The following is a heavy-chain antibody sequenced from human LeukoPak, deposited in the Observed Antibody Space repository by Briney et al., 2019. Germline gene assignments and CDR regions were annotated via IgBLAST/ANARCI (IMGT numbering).Heavy chain of an antibody. CDR3: ARLYYIDSPFYY. CDR2: IHSSGST. D-gene: IGHD3-10*01. V-gene: IGHV4-39*01. Sequence: SETLSLTCTVSGGSIISSSFDWVWIRQPRGRGLEWIGSIHSSGSTYYNPSVNSRATISVDTSKKELSLELSSVSAADTSMYYCARLYYIDSPFYYWGQRALFTVSS. J-gene: IGHJ4*01. CDR1: GGSIISSSFD.